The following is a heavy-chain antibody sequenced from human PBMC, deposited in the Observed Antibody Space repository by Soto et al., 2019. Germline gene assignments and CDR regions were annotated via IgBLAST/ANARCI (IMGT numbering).Heavy chain of an antibody. Sequence: QLQLLESGPGLVKPSETLSLTCSVSGGSISSGPYSWGWIRQPPGKGLEWIGTFHYSGRTYYSPSPESRVTISVDTSKNQFSLKVSSVTAADTAVFYCARLAGYCSGTSCYGYYGMDVWGQGTTVTVSS. V-gene: IGHV4-39*01. D-gene: IGHD2-2*01. CDR3: ARLAGYCSGTSCYGYYGMDV. CDR2: FHYSGRT. J-gene: IGHJ6*02. CDR1: GGSISSGPYS.